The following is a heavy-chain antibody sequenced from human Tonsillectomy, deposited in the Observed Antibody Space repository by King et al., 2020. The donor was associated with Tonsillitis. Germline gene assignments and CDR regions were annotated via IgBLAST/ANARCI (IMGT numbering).Heavy chain of an antibody. CDR2: ISDDGSNK. Sequence: VQLVESGGGVVQPGRSLRLSCAASGFTFSSYGMHWVRQAPGKGLEWVAFISDDGSNKYYADSVKGRFTISRDNSQNTLYLQMNSLRAEDTAVYYCARDRGSYCTSTSCYLVDFDYWGQGTLVTVSS. D-gene: IGHD2-2*01. CDR3: ARDRGSYCTSTSCYLVDFDY. CDR1: GFTFSSYG. V-gene: IGHV3-30*03. J-gene: IGHJ4*02.